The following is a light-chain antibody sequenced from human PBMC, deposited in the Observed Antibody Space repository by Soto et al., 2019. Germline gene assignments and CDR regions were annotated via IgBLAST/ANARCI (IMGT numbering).Light chain of an antibody. V-gene: IGLV2-14*01. Sequence: QSALTQPASVSGSPGQSITISCTRTSSDVGGYNYVSWYQQHPGKAPKLMIYEVSNRPSGVSNRFSGSKSGNTASLTISGLQAEDEADYYCSSYTNTNTGIFGGGTKLTVL. J-gene: IGLJ2*01. CDR1: SSDVGGYNY. CDR2: EVS. CDR3: SSYTNTNTGI.